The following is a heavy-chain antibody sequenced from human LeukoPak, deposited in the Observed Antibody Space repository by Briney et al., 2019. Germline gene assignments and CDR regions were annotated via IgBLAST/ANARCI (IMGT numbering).Heavy chain of an antibody. CDR2: INHSGST. J-gene: IGHJ4*02. CDR3: ARVTGYMIEDYFDY. CDR1: GGSFSGYY. V-gene: IGHV4-34*01. D-gene: IGHD3-22*01. Sequence: PSETLSLTCAVYGGSFSGYYWSWIRQPPGRGLEWIGEINHSGSTNYNPSLKSRVTISVDTSKNQFSLGLSSVTAADTAVYYCARVTGYMIEDYFDYWGQGTLVTVSS.